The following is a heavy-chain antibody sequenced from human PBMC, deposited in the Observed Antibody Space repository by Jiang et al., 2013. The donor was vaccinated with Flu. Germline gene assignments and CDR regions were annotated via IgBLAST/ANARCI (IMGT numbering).Heavy chain of an antibody. CDR1: GRSVNSKNYY. Sequence: PGLVKPSETLSLTCSVSGRSVNSKNYYWTWIRQPPGEGLEWIGYIYYSGTTNYNPSLKSRVVISLDTSKNQLSLNLKSVTAADTAVYYCARVFGDKLSAIDYWGQGALVSVSS. V-gene: IGHV4-61*01. J-gene: IGHJ4*02. CDR2: IYYSGTT. CDR3: ARVFGDKLSAIDY. D-gene: IGHD3-10*01.